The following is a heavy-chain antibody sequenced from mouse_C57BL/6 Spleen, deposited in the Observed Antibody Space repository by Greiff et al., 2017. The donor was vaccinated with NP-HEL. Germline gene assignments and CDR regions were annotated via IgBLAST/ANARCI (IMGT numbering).Heavy chain of an antibody. Sequence: QVTLKVSGPGILQSSQTLSLTCSFSGFSLSTSGMGVSWIRQPSGKGLEWLAHIYWDDDKRYNPSLKSRLTISKDTSRNQVFLKITSVDTADTATYYCALPYYYGSSSPWFAYWGQGTLVTVSA. CDR2: IYWDDDK. V-gene: IGHV8-12*01. J-gene: IGHJ3*01. CDR1: GFSLSTSGMG. CDR3: ALPYYYGSSSPWFAY. D-gene: IGHD1-1*01.